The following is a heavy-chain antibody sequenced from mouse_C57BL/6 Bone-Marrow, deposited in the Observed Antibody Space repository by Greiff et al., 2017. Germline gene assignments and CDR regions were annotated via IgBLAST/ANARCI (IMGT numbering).Heavy chain of an antibody. V-gene: IGHV1-82*01. CDR1: GYAFSSSW. J-gene: IGHJ4*01. CDR2: IYPGDGDT. D-gene: IGHD1-1*01. CDR3: ARSGAYGGDYYAMDY. Sequence: QVQLQQSGPELVKPGASVKISCKASGYAFSSSWMNWVKQRPGKGLEWIGRIYPGDGDTNYNGKFKGKATLTADKSSSTAYMQLSSLTSEDSAVYSGARSGAYGGDYYAMDYWGQGTSVTVSS.